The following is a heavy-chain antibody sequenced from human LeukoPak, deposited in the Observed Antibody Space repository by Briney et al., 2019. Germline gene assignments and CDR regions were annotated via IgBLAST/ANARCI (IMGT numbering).Heavy chain of an antibody. CDR1: GFTFSSYA. Sequence: PGGSLRLSCAASGFTFSSYAMSWVRQAPGKGLEWVSAISGSGGSTYYADSVKGRFTISRDNSKNTLYLQMNSLRADDTAVYYCAKPAAYCGGDCYPNWFDPWGQGTLVTVSS. D-gene: IGHD2-21*02. CDR2: ISGSGGST. V-gene: IGHV3-23*01. J-gene: IGHJ5*02. CDR3: AKPAAYCGGDCYPNWFDP.